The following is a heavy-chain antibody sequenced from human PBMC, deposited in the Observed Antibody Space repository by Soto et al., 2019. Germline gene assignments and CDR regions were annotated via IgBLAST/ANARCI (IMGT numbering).Heavy chain of an antibody. CDR3: ARSYDILTGFFSAFDI. CDR2: IYPGDSDT. V-gene: IGHV5-51*01. J-gene: IGHJ3*02. CDR1: GYSFTSYW. Sequence: GESLKISCKGSGYSFTSYWIGWVRQMPGKGLEWMGIIYPGDSDTRYSPSFQGQVTISADKSINTAYLQWDSLKASDTAMYYCARSYDILTGFFSAFDIWGQGTMVTVSS. D-gene: IGHD3-9*01.